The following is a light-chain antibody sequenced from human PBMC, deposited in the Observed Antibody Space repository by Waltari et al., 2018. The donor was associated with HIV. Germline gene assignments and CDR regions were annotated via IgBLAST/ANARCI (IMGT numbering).Light chain of an antibody. J-gene: IGKJ1*01. CDR3: QQSYSTTWT. CDR1: QNINNY. Sequence: DIQMTQSPSSLSASVGDRVTITCLASQNINNYLNWYQEKPGKAPKLLILAASSLQSGVPSRFSGSGSGTAFTLTINNLQPEDFASYYCQQSYSTTWTFGQGTKVEIK. V-gene: IGKV1-39*01. CDR2: AAS.